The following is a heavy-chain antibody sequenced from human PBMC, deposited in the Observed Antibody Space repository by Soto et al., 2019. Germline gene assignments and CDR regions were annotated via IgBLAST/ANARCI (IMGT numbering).Heavy chain of an antibody. V-gene: IGHV3-30-3*01. J-gene: IGHJ4*02. CDR1: GFTFSSYA. CDR2: ISYDGSNK. CDR3: AGGNRVVVHAIPVDY. D-gene: IGHD2-21*01. Sequence: QVQLVESGGGVVQPGRSLRLSCAASGFTFSSYAMHWVRQAPGKGLEWVAVISYDGSNKYYADSVKGRFNISRDTSKNKLYMQMNGLRAEDTAVYYCAGGNRVVVHAIPVDYWGQGTMVTVSS.